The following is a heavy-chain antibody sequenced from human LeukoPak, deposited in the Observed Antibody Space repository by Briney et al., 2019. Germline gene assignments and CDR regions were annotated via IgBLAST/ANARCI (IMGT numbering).Heavy chain of an antibody. Sequence: GGSLRLTCAASGFTFDDYAMHWVRQAPGKGLEWVSLISGDGGSTYCADSVKGRFTISRDNSKNSLYLQMNSLRTEDTALYYCAKDIMGLESYAFDIWGQGTMVTVSS. CDR2: ISGDGGST. J-gene: IGHJ3*02. V-gene: IGHV3-43*02. CDR1: GFTFDDYA. CDR3: AKDIMGLESYAFDI. D-gene: IGHD5-24*01.